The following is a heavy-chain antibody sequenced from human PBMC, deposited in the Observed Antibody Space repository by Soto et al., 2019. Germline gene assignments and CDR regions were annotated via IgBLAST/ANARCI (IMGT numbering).Heavy chain of an antibody. CDR1: GFTFSDYD. D-gene: IGHD6-19*01. CDR3: AKGGRQWLVTSDFNF. J-gene: IGHJ4*02. V-gene: IGHV3-30*18. Sequence: VQLVESGGGVVQPGRSLRLSCAASGFTFSDYDMHWVRQAPGKGLEWVGVVSHDGRNTHYADSVKGRFTISRDSSKNTVSLEMTSLRAEDSAVYYCAKGGRQWLVTSDFNFWGQGALVTVSS. CDR2: VSHDGRNT.